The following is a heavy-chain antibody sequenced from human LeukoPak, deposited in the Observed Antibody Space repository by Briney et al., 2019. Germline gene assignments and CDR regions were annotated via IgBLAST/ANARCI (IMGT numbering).Heavy chain of an antibody. D-gene: IGHD3-22*01. CDR2: INPNSGGT. CDR1: GYTFTGYY. V-gene: IGHV1-2*02. CDR3: ARVKTMIIVVSLFDY. Sequence: GASVKVSCKTSGYTFTGYYMHWVRQAPGQGLECMGWINPNSGGTNYAQQFQGRLTMTRDTSISTAYMELSRLRSDDTAVYYCARVKTMIIVVSLFDYWGQGTLVTVSS. J-gene: IGHJ4*02.